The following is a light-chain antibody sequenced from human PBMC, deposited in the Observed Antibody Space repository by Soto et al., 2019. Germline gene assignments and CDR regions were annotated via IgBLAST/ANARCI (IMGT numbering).Light chain of an antibody. V-gene: IGLV2-14*03. CDR3: SSYTITSTLI. CDR1: SSDVGGYNS. Sequence: LTQPASVSGSPGQSITISCTGTSSDVGGYNSVSWYQQYPGKAPKLIIYEVTNRPSGVSDRFSGSKSGRTASLTISGLQTEDESTYYCSSYTITSTLIFGGGTKLTVL. J-gene: IGLJ2*01. CDR2: EVT.